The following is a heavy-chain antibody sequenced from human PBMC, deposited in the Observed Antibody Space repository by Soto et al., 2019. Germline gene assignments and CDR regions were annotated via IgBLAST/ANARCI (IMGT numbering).Heavy chain of an antibody. V-gene: IGHV4-59*01. J-gene: IGHJ3*02. Sequence: QVQLQESGPGLVKPSETLSLTCTVSGASIRSYYWSWIRQPPGKGLEWIGYIYYTGSTSYNPSLKSRVTMSVDTSKNQFSLKLSSVTAADTAVYYCGRKGGPGDAFDIWGQGTMVTVSS. CDR3: GRKGGPGDAFDI. CDR2: IYYTGST. CDR1: GASIRSYY. D-gene: IGHD3-16*01.